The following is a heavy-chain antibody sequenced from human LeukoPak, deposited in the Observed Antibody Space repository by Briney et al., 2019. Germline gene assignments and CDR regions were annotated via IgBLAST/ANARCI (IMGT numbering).Heavy chain of an antibody. D-gene: IGHD2-15*01. Sequence: PGGSLRLSCAASGFTFSQYWMSWVRQAPGKGLEWVANIKEDGSTKYYLDSLEGRFTISRDNAKSSVYLQMNSLRAEDTAVYYCARVEGYCSGGSCYPDYWGQGTLVTVSS. V-gene: IGHV3-7*01. J-gene: IGHJ4*02. CDR3: ARVEGYCSGGSCYPDY. CDR2: IKEDGSTK. CDR1: GFTFSQYW.